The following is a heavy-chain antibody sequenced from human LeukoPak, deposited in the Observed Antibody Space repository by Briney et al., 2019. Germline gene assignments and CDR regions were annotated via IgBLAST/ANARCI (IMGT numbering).Heavy chain of an antibody. CDR2: IYSGGST. CDR3: ARRAGAYSHPYDY. D-gene: IGHD4/OR15-4a*01. Sequence: AGGSLRLSCAASEFSVGSNYMTWVRQAPGKGLEWVSLIYSGGSTYYADSVKGRFTISRDNSKNTLYLQMNSLRAEDTAVYYCARRAGAYSHPYDYWGQGTLVTVSS. V-gene: IGHV3-66*04. J-gene: IGHJ4*02. CDR1: EFSVGSNY.